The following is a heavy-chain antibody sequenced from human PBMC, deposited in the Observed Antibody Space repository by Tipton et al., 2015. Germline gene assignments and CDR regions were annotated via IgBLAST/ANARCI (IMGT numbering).Heavy chain of an antibody. Sequence: TLSLTCTVSGGSIGSSTYYWVWIRQPPGKGLEWIGNMYYSGSSYYNASLASRVTMSVDNSNNQFSLRLTSVTAANTAVYYCARRSMVGQKGLDSWGQGTLVTVSS. D-gene: IGHD4/OR15-4a*01. J-gene: IGHJ4*02. CDR1: GGSIGSSTYY. V-gene: IGHV4-39*07. CDR2: MYYSGSS. CDR3: ARRSMVGQKGLDS.